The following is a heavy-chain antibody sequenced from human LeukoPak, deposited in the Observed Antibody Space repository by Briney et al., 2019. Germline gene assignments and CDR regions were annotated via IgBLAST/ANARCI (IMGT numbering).Heavy chain of an antibody. CDR3: ARDLYYYGSGAFDY. V-gene: IGHV4-59*01. CDR2: IYYSGST. Sequence: SETLSLTCTVSGGSISSYYWSWIRQPPGKGLEWIGYIYYSGSTNYNPSLKSRVTISVDTSKNQFSLKLSSVTAADTAVYYCARDLYYYGSGAFDYWGQGTLVTV. D-gene: IGHD3-10*01. J-gene: IGHJ4*02. CDR1: GGSISSYY.